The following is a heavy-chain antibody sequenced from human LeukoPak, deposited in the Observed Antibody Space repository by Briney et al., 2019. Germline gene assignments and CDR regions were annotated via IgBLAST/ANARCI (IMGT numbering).Heavy chain of an antibody. CDR3: AREGGYDYAEVGY. Sequence: GGSLRLSCAGSGFIFKKSWMTWVRQAPGKGLEWVANINHDGKEKYYADSVRGRFTISRDNARNSIFLQMNSLRGDDTAVYYCAREGGYDYAEVGYWGPGTLVIVSS. CDR1: GFIFKKSW. CDR2: INHDGKEK. J-gene: IGHJ4*01. V-gene: IGHV3-7*01. D-gene: IGHD3-16*01.